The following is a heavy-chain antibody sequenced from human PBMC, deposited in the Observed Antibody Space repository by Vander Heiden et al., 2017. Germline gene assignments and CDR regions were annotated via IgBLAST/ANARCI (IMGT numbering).Heavy chain of an antibody. CDR2: ISSSSSTI. Sequence: EVQLVESGGGLVQPGGSLGVSCAASGFTFSSYSMNWVRQAPGKGLEWVSYISSSSSTIYYADSVKGRFTISRDNAKNSLYLQMNSLRAEDTAVYYCAREVGAIVYDAFDIWGQGTMVTVSS. CDR3: AREVGAIVYDAFDI. CDR1: GFTFSSYS. V-gene: IGHV3-48*01. D-gene: IGHD1-26*01. J-gene: IGHJ3*02.